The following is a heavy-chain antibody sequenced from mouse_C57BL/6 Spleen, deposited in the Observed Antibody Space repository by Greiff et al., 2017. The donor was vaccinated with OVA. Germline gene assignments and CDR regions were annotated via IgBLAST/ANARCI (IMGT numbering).Heavy chain of an antibody. CDR3: ARRIYYYAMDY. Sequence: QVQLQQSGAELVKPGASVKLSCKASGYTFTSYWMQWVKQRPGQGLEWIGEIDPSDSYTNYNQKFKGKATLTVDTSSSTAYMQLSSLTSEDSAVYYCARRIYYYAMDYWGQGTSVTVSS. D-gene: IGHD5-2*01. V-gene: IGHV1-50*01. CDR1: GYTFTSYW. J-gene: IGHJ4*01. CDR2: IDPSDSYT.